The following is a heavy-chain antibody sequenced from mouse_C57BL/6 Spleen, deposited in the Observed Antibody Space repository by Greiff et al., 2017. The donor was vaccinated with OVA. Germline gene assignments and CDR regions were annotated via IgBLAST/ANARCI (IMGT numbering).Heavy chain of an antibody. CDR1: GYTFTSYG. CDR3: ARRDYYGSSYAMDY. Sequence: HVQLQQSGAELARPGASVKLSCKASGYTFTSYGISWVKQRTGQGLEWIGEIYPRSGNTYYNEKFKGKATLTADKSSSTAYMELRSLTSEDSAVYFCARRDYYGSSYAMDYWGQGTSVTVSS. D-gene: IGHD1-1*01. V-gene: IGHV1-81*01. CDR2: IYPRSGNT. J-gene: IGHJ4*01.